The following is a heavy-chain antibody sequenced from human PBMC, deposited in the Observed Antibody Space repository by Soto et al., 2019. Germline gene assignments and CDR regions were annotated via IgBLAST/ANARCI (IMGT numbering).Heavy chain of an antibody. CDR1: GGSISNYY. Sequence: PSETLSLTCNVSGGSISNYYWTWVRKSPEKGLDLIGYMYYNGNINYNPSLKSRVTMSIVASKNQFSLTLKSLYGTDAAVYYCASGGNWFGPRCQRGLVTVSS. CDR3: ASGGNWFGP. V-gene: IGHV4-59*01. CDR2: MYYNGNI. J-gene: IGHJ5*02.